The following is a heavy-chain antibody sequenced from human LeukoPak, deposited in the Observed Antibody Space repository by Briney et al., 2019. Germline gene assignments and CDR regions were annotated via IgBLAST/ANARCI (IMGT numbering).Heavy chain of an antibody. CDR3: VTTVTTSWFDP. J-gene: IGHJ5*02. D-gene: IGHD4-17*01. CDR1: GYTFTSYG. CDR2: ISAYNGNT. V-gene: IGHV1-18*01. Sequence: ASVEVSCKASGYTFTSYGISWVRQAPGQGLEWMGWISAYNGNTNYAQKLQGRVTMTTDTSTSTAYMELRSLRSDDTAVYYCVTTVTTSWFDPWGQGTLVTVSS.